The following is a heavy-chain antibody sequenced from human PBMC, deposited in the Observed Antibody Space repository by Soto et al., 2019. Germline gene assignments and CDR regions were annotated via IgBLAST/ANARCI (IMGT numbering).Heavy chain of an antibody. CDR2: IYFSGSA. J-gene: IGHJ6*02. Sequence: PSDTLSLTCTVSGGSITSYYWSWIRQPPGKGLEWIGYIYFSGSANYNPSLKSRVTISVDTSKNQFSLKLSSVTAADTAVYYCARGRDTAMRVDGMDVWGQGTTVTVSS. CDR3: ARGRDTAMRVDGMDV. CDR1: GGSITSYY. V-gene: IGHV4-59*08. D-gene: IGHD5-18*01.